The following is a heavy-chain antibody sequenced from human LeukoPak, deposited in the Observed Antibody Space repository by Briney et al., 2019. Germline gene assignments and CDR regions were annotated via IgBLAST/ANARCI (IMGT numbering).Heavy chain of an antibody. CDR1: GGSFSGYY. D-gene: IGHD3-9*01. J-gene: IGHJ6*02. CDR3: ARVHDILTGYFWISGMDV. Sequence: SETLSLTCAVYGGSFSGYYWSWIRQPPGKGLEWIGEINHSGSTNYNPSLKSRVTISVDTSKNQFSLKLSSVTAADTAVYYCARVHDILTGYFWISGMDVWGQGTTVTVSS. CDR2: INHSGST. V-gene: IGHV4-34*01.